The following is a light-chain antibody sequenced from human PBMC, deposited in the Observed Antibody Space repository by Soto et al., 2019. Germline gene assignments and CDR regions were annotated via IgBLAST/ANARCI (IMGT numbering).Light chain of an antibody. CDR1: QSVSSY. V-gene: IGKV3-11*01. Sequence: EIVLTQSPATLSLSPGERATLSCRASQSVSSYLAWYQQKPGQAPRLLLYDASNRATGIPARFSGSGSGTDVNLTISILEPEDVAFYYCQQRRNWPTFGGGTKVEIK. CDR2: DAS. CDR3: QQRRNWPT. J-gene: IGKJ4*01.